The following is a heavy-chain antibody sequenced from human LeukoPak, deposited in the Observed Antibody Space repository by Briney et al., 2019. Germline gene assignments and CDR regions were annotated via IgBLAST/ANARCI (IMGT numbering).Heavy chain of an antibody. D-gene: IGHD3-22*01. J-gene: IGHJ4*02. V-gene: IGHV3-48*03. CDR2: ISSSGSTI. CDR1: GFTFSSYE. CDR3: ARPNFRYYDIGY. Sequence: GGSLRLSCAASGFTFSSYEMNWVRQAPGKGLEWVSYISSSGSTIYYADSVKGRFTISRDNAKNSLYLQMNSLRDEDTAVYYCARPNFRYYDIGYWGQGTLVTVSS.